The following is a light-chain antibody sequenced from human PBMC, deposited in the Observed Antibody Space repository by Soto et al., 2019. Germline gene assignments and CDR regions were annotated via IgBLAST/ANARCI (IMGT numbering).Light chain of an antibody. Sequence: QSVLTQPASVSGSPGQSITISCTGTSSDVGGYNYVSWYQQHPGKAPKLMIYDVSNRPSGVSNLFSGSKSGNTASLTISGLQAEDEADYYCSSYTSSSTSVVFGGGTKLTVL. CDR1: SSDVGGYNY. CDR2: DVS. V-gene: IGLV2-14*01. J-gene: IGLJ2*01. CDR3: SSYTSSSTSVV.